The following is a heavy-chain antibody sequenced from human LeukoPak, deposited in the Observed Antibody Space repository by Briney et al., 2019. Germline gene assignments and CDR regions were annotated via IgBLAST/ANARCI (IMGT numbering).Heavy chain of an antibody. V-gene: IGHV1-8*03. D-gene: IGHD6-25*01. J-gene: IGHJ4*02. CDR3: VRGAKCSGADCDSTKEYVYYFDY. CDR2: MNPISGNT. CDR1: GYTFSNND. Sequence: VGSVKVSCKASGYTFSNNDINWVRQATGQGLEWMGWMNPISGNTGFAQKFQGRVTITRITSISTAYMEMSSLRSDDTAVYYCVRGAKCSGADCDSTKEYVYYFDYWGQGTLVTVSS.